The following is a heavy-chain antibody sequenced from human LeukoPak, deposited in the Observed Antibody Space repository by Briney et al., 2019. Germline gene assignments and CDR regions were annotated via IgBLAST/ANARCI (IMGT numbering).Heavy chain of an antibody. CDR2: INHSGST. Sequence: PSETLSLTCAVYGGSFSGYYWSWIRQPPGKGLEWIGEINHSGSTYYNPSLKSRVTISVDTSKNQFSLKLSSVTAADTAVYYCARDRIAAAGTDGMDVWGQGTTVTVSS. D-gene: IGHD6-13*01. CDR1: GGSFSGYY. CDR3: ARDRIAAAGTDGMDV. V-gene: IGHV4-34*01. J-gene: IGHJ6*02.